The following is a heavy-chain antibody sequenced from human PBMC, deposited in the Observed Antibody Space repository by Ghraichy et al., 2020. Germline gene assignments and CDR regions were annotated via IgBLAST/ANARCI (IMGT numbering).Heavy chain of an antibody. Sequence: GGSLRLSCAASGFTFSSYAMSWVRQAPGKRLEWVSAISGSGGSTYYADSVKGRFTISRDNSKNTLYLQMNSLRAEDTAVYYCARGYGSGSLNRYYPLDYWGQGTLVTVSS. CDR3: ARGYGSGSLNRYYPLDY. V-gene: IGHV3-23*01. J-gene: IGHJ4*02. D-gene: IGHD3-10*01. CDR1: GFTFSSYA. CDR2: ISGSGGST.